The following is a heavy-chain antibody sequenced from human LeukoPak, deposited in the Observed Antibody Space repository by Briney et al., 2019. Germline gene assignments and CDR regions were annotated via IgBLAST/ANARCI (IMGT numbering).Heavy chain of an antibody. CDR3: ARREEMATHFDY. V-gene: IGHV4-34*01. CDR1: GGSFSGYY. CDR2: INHSGST. J-gene: IGHJ4*02. D-gene: IGHD5-24*01. Sequence: SETPSLTCAVYGGSFSGYYWSWIRQPPGKGLEWIGEINHSGSTNYNPSLKSRVTISVDTSKNQFSLKLSSVTAADTAVYYCARREEMATHFDYWGQGTLVTVSS.